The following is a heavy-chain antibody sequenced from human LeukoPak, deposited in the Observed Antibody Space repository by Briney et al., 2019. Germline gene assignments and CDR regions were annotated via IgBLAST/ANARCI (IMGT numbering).Heavy chain of an antibody. CDR1: GFTFDDYA. Sequence: GGSLRLSCAASGFTFDDYAMHWVRQAPGKGLEWVSGISWNSGSIGYADSVKGRFTISRDNAKNSLYLQMNSLRAEDTALYYCARDQSMTTVTDIDYWGQGTLVTVSS. D-gene: IGHD4-17*01. CDR3: ARDQSMTTVTDIDY. V-gene: IGHV3-9*01. CDR2: ISWNSGSI. J-gene: IGHJ4*02.